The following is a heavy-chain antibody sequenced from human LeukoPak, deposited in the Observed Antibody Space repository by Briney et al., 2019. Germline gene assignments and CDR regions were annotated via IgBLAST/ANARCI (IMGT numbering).Heavy chain of an antibody. CDR2: IIPIFGTA. J-gene: IGHJ1*01. Sequence: SVKVSCKASGGTFSSYAISWVRQAPGQGLEWMGGIIPIFGTANYAQKFQGRVTITADESTSTAYMELSSLRSEDTAVYYCARPGRPINWAAEYFQHWGQGTLVTVSS. V-gene: IGHV1-69*01. CDR1: GGTFSSYA. CDR3: ARPGRPINWAAEYFQH. D-gene: IGHD7-27*01.